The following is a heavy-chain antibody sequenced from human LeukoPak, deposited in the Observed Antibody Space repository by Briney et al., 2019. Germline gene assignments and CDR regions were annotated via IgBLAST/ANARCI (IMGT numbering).Heavy chain of an antibody. CDR3: ARENGGIAVAVLSLFDY. J-gene: IGHJ4*02. Sequence: SETLSLTCSVSGGSISSGSYYWSWIRQPAGKGLEWIGRIYTSGSTNYNPSLKSRVTISVDTSKNQFSLKLSSVTAADTAVYYCARENGGIAVAVLSLFDYWGQGTLVTVSS. CDR2: IYTSGST. V-gene: IGHV4-61*02. D-gene: IGHD6-19*01. CDR1: GGSISSGSYY.